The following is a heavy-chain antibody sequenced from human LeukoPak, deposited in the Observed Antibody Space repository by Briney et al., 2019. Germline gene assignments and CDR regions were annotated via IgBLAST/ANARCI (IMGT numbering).Heavy chain of an antibody. D-gene: IGHD3-16*02. Sequence: GASVEVSCKASGGTFSSYAISWVRQAPGQGLEWMGGITPIFGTANYAQKFQGRVTITADETTSTAYMELSSLRTEDTAVYYCARDRLTSRLRLGELSLGWYYFDDWGQGTLVTVSA. CDR2: ITPIFGTA. CDR3: ARDRLTSRLRLGELSLGWYYFDD. V-gene: IGHV1-69*01. J-gene: IGHJ4*02. CDR1: GGTFSSYA.